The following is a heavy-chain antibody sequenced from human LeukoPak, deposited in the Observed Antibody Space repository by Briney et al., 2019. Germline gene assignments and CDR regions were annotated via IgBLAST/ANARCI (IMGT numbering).Heavy chain of an antibody. Sequence: ASVKVSCKASGYTFTSHDISWVRQAPGQGLEWMGWISAYNGNTNYAQKLQGRVTMTTDTSTSTAYMELRSLRSDDTAVYYCARDSGFLEWLLRGRGGYYFDYWGQGTLVTVSS. V-gene: IGHV1-18*01. J-gene: IGHJ4*02. D-gene: IGHD3-3*01. CDR1: GYTFTSHD. CDR3: ARDSGFLEWLLRGRGGYYFDY. CDR2: ISAYNGNT.